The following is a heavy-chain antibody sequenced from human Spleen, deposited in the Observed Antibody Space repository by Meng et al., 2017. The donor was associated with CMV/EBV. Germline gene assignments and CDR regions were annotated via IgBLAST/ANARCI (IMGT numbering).Heavy chain of an antibody. Sequence: CALPVGSFRGYSWSWIRQPPGKGLEWIGEINHSGSTNYNPSLKSRVTISVDTSKNQFSLKLSSVTAADTAVYYCARGSRYAGPRFDPWGQGTLVTVSS. D-gene: IGHD3-9*01. J-gene: IGHJ5*02. V-gene: IGHV4-34*01. CDR3: ARGSRYAGPRFDP. CDR2: INHSGST. CDR1: VGSFRGYS.